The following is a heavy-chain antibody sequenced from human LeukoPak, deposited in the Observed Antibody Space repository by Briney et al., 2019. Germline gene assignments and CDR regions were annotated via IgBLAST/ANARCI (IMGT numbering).Heavy chain of an antibody. CDR3: ARDQKIRAPPTFDY. J-gene: IGHJ4*02. D-gene: IGHD4-17*01. CDR1: GVTASSNY. Sequence: PGGSLRLSCAASGVTASSNYMSWVRQAPGKGLEWVSVIYSGGSTYYADCGKGRFTISRTKYKNTLYLQIASVRTEDRCVYYCARDQKIRAPPTFDYWGQGTLVTVSS. V-gene: IGHV3-66*01. CDR2: IYSGGST.